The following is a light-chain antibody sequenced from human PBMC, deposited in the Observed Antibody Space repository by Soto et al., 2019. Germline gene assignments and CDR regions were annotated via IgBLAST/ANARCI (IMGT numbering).Light chain of an antibody. V-gene: IGKV3-11*01. Sequence: EIVLTQSPATLSLSPGERATLSCRVSQSVSNYLAWYQQKPGQPPRLLIYDASKRATGIPARFSGIGSGTDFTLTVSSLEPEDVAVYYCQHRYNWPQTFGQGTKVEVK. CDR1: QSVSNY. J-gene: IGKJ1*01. CDR3: QHRYNWPQT. CDR2: DAS.